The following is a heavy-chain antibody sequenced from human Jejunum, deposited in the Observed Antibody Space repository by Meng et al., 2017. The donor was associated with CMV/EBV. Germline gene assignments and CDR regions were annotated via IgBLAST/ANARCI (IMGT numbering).Heavy chain of an antibody. J-gene: IGHJ4*02. CDR1: GGSVSSGGYY. Sequence: HAPLPETGPGLVNPAPTLSLTRTVSGGSVSSGGYYWTWIRQHPGKGLEWFGHIYYSGSTFYNPSLKRRVIISIGTSKNQFSLNLRSVTAADTAVYYCARVSSGWDYFDYWGQGTLVTVSS. D-gene: IGHD6-19*01. CDR3: ARVSSGWDYFDY. V-gene: IGHV4-31*03. CDR2: IYYSGST.